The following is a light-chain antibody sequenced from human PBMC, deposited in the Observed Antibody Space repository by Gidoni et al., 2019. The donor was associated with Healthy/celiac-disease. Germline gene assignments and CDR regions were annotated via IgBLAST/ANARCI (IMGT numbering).Light chain of an antibody. CDR1: QSISSW. CDR2: KAS. CDR3: QQYNSYSRA. Sequence: DIKMTQSPSTLSASVGDRVTITCRASQSISSWLAWYQQKPGKAPKLLIYKASSLESGVPSRFSGSGSGTEFTLTISSLQPDDFATYYCQQYNSYSRAFXPXTKVDIK. V-gene: IGKV1-5*03. J-gene: IGKJ3*01.